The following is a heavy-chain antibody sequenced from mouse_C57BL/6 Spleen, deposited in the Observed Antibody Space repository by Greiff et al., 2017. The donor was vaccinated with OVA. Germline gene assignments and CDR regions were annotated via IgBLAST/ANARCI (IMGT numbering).Heavy chain of an antibody. CDR2: INPSNGGT. V-gene: IGHV1-53*01. CDR1: GYTFTSYW. J-gene: IGHJ1*03. Sequence: QVQLQQPGPELVKPGASVKLSCKASGYTFTSYWMHWVKQRPGQGLEWIGNINPSNGGTNYNEKFKSKATLTVDKSSSTAYMQRSSLTSEDSAVYYCARYYYGSSPMYFDVWGTGTTVTVSS. CDR3: ARYYYGSSPMYFDV. D-gene: IGHD1-1*01.